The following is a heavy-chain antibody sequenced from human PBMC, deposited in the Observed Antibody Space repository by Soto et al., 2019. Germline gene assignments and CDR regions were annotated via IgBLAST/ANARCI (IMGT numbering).Heavy chain of an antibody. D-gene: IGHD2-2*01. J-gene: IGHJ3*02. CDR1: GYSFTSYW. V-gene: IGHV5-10-1*01. CDR2: IDPSDSYT. Sequence: GESLKISCQGSGYSFTSYWISWVRQMPGKGLEWMGRIDPSDSYTNYSPSFQGHVTISADKSISTAYLQWSSLKASDTAMYYCASHIPIEAFDIWGQGTMVTVSS. CDR3: ASHIPIEAFDI.